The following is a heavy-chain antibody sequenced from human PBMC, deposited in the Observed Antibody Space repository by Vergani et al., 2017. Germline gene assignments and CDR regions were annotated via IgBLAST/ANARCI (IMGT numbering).Heavy chain of an antibody. Sequence: EVQLVQSGAEVKKPGESLRISCKGSGYSFTSYWISWVRQMPGKGLEWMGRIDPSDSYTNYSPSFQGHVTISADKSIRTAYLQWSSLKASDTAMYYCARSFHSSGWYGGEDYWGQGTLVAVSS. D-gene: IGHD6-19*01. V-gene: IGHV5-10-1*03. CDR1: GYSFTSYW. J-gene: IGHJ4*02. CDR3: ARSFHSSGWYGGEDY. CDR2: IDPSDSYT.